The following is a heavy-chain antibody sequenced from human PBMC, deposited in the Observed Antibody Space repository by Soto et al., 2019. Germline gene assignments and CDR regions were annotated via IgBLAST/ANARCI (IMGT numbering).Heavy chain of an antibody. CDR2: ISYDGSNK. Sequence: QVQLVESGGGVVQPGRSLRLSCAASGFTFSSYAMHWVRQAPGKGLEWVAGISYDGSNKYYADSVKGRFTISRDNSKNTLYLQMNSLRAEDTAVYYCARDGIAAADSYFDYWGQGTLVTVSS. D-gene: IGHD6-13*01. CDR3: ARDGIAAADSYFDY. V-gene: IGHV3-30-3*01. J-gene: IGHJ4*02. CDR1: GFTFSSYA.